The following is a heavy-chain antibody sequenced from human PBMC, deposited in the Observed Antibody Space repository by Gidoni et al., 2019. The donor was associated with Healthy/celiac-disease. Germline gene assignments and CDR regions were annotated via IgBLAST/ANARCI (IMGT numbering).Heavy chain of an antibody. J-gene: IGHJ6*02. CDR2: ISSSSSYI. D-gene: IGHD2-2*01. V-gene: IGHV3-21*01. Sequence: EVQLVESGGGLVKPGGSLRLSCAASGFPFSSYSMNWVRQAPGKGLEWVSSISSSSSYIYYADSVKGRFTISRDNAKNSLYLQMNSLRAEDTAVYYCARDGNPDAAALSEYYYGMDVWGQGTTVTVSS. CDR1: GFPFSSYS. CDR3: ARDGNPDAAALSEYYYGMDV.